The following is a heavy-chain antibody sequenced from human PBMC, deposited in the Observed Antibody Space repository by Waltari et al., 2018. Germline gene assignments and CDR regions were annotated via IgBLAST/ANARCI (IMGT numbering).Heavy chain of an antibody. D-gene: IGHD6-19*01. Sequence: EVQLVESGGGVVRPGGSLRLSCAASGFTFDDYGMSWVRQAPGKGLEWVSGINSNGGRKGYAVSVKGRFTISRDNAKNSLYLQMNSLRAEDTALYHCARDVGAYSSGWGDAFDIWGQGTMVTVSS. CDR1: GFTFDDYG. CDR2: INSNGGRK. CDR3: ARDVGAYSSGWGDAFDI. V-gene: IGHV3-20*01. J-gene: IGHJ3*02.